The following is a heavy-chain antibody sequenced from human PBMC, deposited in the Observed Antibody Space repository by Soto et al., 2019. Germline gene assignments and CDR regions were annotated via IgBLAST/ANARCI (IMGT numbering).Heavy chain of an antibody. CDR2: IYSGGST. Sequence: PGGSLRLSCAASGFTVSSNYMSWVRQAPGKGLEWVSVIYSGGSTYYADSVKGRFTISRDNSKNTLYLQMNSLRAEDTAVYYCARDPGGVATILVSPNPSLDIWGQGTMVTVSS. CDR1: GFTVSSNY. J-gene: IGHJ3*02. V-gene: IGHV3-53*01. CDR3: ARDPGGVATILVSPNPSLDI. D-gene: IGHD5-12*01.